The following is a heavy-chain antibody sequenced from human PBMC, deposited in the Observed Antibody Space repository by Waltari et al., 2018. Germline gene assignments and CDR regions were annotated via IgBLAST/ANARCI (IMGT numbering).Heavy chain of an antibody. J-gene: IGHJ4*02. V-gene: IGHV3-53*01. CDR3: ARGGFPPLSFDY. D-gene: IGHD3-10*01. Sequence: EVQLVESGGGLIQPGGSLRLCCGASGFTVSSHHMSWVRQAPGKGLEWVSVIYSGGSTYYADSVKGRFTISRDNSKNTLYLQMNSLRAEDTAVYYCARGGFPPLSFDYWGQGTLVTVSS. CDR1: GFTVSSHH. CDR2: IYSGGST.